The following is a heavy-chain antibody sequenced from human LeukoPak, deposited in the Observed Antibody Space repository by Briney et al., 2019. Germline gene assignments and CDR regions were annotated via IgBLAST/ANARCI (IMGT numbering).Heavy chain of an antibody. CDR2: IGGGGGAT. CDR3: ARGLHRIAVAGKGSHPFDY. CDR1: GFTFNRYA. Sequence: GGSLRLSCAASGFTFNRYAMNWVRQAPGKGLEWVPAIGGGGGATYYADSVKGRFTISRDNSKDTLYLQMNSLRAEDTAVYYCARGLHRIAVAGKGSHPFDYWGQGTLVTVSS. J-gene: IGHJ4*02. D-gene: IGHD6-13*01. V-gene: IGHV3-23*01.